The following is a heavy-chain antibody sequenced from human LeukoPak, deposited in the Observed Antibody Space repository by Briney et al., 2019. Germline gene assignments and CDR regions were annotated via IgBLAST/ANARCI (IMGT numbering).Heavy chain of an antibody. V-gene: IGHV4-31*03. CDR1: GGSISSGGYY. Sequence: SETLSLTCTVSGGSISSGGYYWSWIRQHPGKGLEWIGYIYYSGSTYYNPSLKSRVTMSVDTSKNQFSLKLSSVAAADTAVYYCARGIVVVVAATPYYYGMGVWGQGTTVTVSS. CDR2: IYYSGST. CDR3: ARGIVVVVAATPYYYGMGV. J-gene: IGHJ6*02. D-gene: IGHD2-15*01.